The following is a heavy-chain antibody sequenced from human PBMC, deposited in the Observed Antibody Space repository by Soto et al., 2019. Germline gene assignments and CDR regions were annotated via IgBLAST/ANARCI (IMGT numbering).Heavy chain of an antibody. CDR1: GGSFSGYY. V-gene: IGHV4-34*01. J-gene: IGHJ4*02. D-gene: IGHD3-10*01. CDR3: ARHQASYYYGSGSYYNYFDY. CDR2: INHSGST. Sequence: PSETLSLTCAVYGGSFSGYYWSWIRQPPGKGLEWIGEINHSGSTNYNPSLKSRVTISVDTSKNQFSLKLSSVTAADTAVYYCARHQASYYYGSGSYYNYFDYWGQGTLVTVSS.